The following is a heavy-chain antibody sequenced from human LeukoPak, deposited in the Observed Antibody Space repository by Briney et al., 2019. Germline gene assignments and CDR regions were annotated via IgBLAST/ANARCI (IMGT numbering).Heavy chain of an antibody. CDR2: IKGRPDGGTT. V-gene: IGHV3-15*01. CDR1: GITFINAW. J-gene: IGHJ4*02. CDR3: ITVYDSVAN. Sequence: GGSLRLSCAASGITFINAWMDWVRQAPGKGLEWVGRIKGRPDGGTTDYAAPVKGRFTTTRDDLKNTLYLHMNSLKTEDTAVYYCITVYDSVANWGQGTLVTVSS. D-gene: IGHD5-12*01.